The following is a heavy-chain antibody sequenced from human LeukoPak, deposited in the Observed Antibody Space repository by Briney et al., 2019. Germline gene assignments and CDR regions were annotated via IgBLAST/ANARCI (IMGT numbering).Heavy chain of an antibody. Sequence: SETLSLTCTVSGGSISSSNYYWGWIRQPPGKRLEWSGTIYYSGTTYYNPSLESRVTISEDTSKNQFSLTLRSVTAADTAVYYCARQISDYYYYYMDVWGKGTTVTVSS. CDR3: ARQISDYYYYYMDV. CDR2: IYYSGTT. CDR1: GGSISSSNYY. J-gene: IGHJ6*03. D-gene: IGHD3-10*01. V-gene: IGHV4-39*01.